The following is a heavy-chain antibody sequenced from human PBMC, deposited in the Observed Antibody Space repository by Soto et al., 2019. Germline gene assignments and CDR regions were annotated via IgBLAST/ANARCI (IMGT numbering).Heavy chain of an antibody. Sequence: WGSLRLSCVASGFTLSDHYIDWVRQAPGKGLEWVGRSRNKTKSYSTEYAAPVKGRFTLSRDHSKNSVYLQMDSLKIEHTAVYFCTRAIDYDYWGRGTLVTVSS. V-gene: IGHV3-72*01. CDR2: SRNKTKSYST. CDR1: GFTLSDHY. CDR3: TRAIDYDY. J-gene: IGHJ4*02.